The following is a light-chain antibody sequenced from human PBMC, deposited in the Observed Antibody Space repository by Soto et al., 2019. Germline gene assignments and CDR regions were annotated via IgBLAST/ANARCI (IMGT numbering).Light chain of an antibody. J-gene: IGKJ1*01. V-gene: IGKV3-20*01. CDR1: QSVSSSY. Sequence: EIVLTQSPGTLSLSPGERATLSCRASQSVSSSYLAWNQQKPGQAPRLLIYGASSRATGIPDRFSGSGSGTDFTLTITTLEPEDFAVYYCQHYGSSPWTFGQGTKVEIK. CDR2: GAS. CDR3: QHYGSSPWT.